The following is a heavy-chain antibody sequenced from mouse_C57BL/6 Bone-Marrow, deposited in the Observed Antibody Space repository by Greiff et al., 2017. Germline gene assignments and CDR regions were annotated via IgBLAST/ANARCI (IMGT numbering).Heavy chain of an antibody. V-gene: IGHV10-3*01. J-gene: IGHJ3*01. CDR1: GFTFNTYA. CDR2: ISSKSSNYAT. Sequence: EVNVVESGGGLVQPTGSLKLSCAASGFTFNTYAMHWVCQAQGKGLEWVARISSKSSNYATYYADFVKDRFTISRDDSQSMLYLQMNNRKTEDTAMYYFVRGVAYWGQGTLVTVSA. CDR3: VRGVAY.